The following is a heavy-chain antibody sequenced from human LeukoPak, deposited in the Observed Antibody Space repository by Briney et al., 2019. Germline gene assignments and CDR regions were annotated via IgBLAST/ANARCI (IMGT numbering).Heavy chain of an antibody. CDR3: ASGLLWFGEFQPYYFYY. J-gene: IGHJ4*02. Sequence: SVKVSCKASGGTFSSYAISWVRQAPGQGLEWMGGIIPIFGTANYAQKFQGRVTITTDESTSTAYMELRSLRSEDTAVSYCASGLLWFGEFQPYYFYYWGQGTLVTVSS. D-gene: IGHD3-10*01. V-gene: IGHV1-69*05. CDR2: IIPIFGTA. CDR1: GGTFSSYA.